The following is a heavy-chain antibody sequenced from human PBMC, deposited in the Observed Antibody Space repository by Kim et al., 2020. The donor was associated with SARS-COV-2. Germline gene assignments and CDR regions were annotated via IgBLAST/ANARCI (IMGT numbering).Heavy chain of an antibody. V-gene: IGHV4-31*03. J-gene: IGHJ6*02. CDR3: ARGGNNIVVVPAASVHYYYGMDV. D-gene: IGHD2-2*01. CDR2: IYYSGST. Sequence: SETLSLTCTFSGGSISSGGYYWSWIRQHPGKGLEWIGYIYYSGSTYYNPSLKSRVTISVDTSKNQFSLKLSSVTAADTAVYYCARGGNNIVVVPAASVHYYYGMDVWGQGTTVTVSS. CDR1: GGSISSGGYY.